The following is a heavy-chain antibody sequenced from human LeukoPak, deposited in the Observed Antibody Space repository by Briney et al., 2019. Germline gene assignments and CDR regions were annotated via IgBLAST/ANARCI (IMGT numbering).Heavy chain of an antibody. Sequence: GGSLRLSCAASGFTVTSNYMTWVRQAPGKGLEWVSVISSGGNTYYADSVKGRFTISRDNSKNTVYLQMSGLRAEDTAVYYCAREVRGYYFDYWGQGTLVTASS. J-gene: IGHJ4*02. D-gene: IGHD5-12*01. CDR3: AREVRGYYFDY. CDR2: ISSGGNT. CDR1: GFTVTSNY. V-gene: IGHV3-53*01.